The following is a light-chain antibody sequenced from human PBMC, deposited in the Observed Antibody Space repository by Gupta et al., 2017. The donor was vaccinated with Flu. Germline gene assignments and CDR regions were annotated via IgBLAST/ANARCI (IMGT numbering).Light chain of an antibody. CDR2: GAS. CDR3: QQGCNYPET. CDR1: QSVSNY. V-gene: IGKV1-39*01. J-gene: IGKJ4*02. Sequence: PASLSASVGETATITCRASQSVSNYLHWYQQKPGKAPRLLIYGASTWQAGVPARFSGSGSGTDFTLTISSLEPADFAAYYCQQGCNYPETFGGGTKVEMK.